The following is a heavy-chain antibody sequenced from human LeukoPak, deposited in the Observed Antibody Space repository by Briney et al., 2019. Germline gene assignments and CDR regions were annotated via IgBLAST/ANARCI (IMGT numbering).Heavy chain of an antibody. CDR2: INHSGST. Sequence: SETLSLTCTVSGGSISSSSYYWSWIRQPPGKGLEWIGEINHSGSTNYNPSLKSRVTISVDTSKNQFSLKLSSVTAADTAVYYCARGISYYDSSGNWFDPWGQGTLVTVSS. CDR3: ARGISYYDSSGNWFDP. D-gene: IGHD3-22*01. J-gene: IGHJ5*02. CDR1: GGSISSSSYY. V-gene: IGHV4-39*07.